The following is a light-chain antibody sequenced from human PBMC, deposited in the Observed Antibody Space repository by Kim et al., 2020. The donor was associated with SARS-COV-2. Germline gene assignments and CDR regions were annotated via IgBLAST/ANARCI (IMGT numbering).Light chain of an antibody. CDR1: HY. J-gene: IGLJ3*02. V-gene: IGLV7-46*01. Sequence: HYPYWLQQKPGQAPRTLISDTSNKHSWTPARFSGSLLGGKAALTLSGAQPEDEADYYCFLSYNNARFWVFGGGTKLTVL. CDR3: FLSYNNARFWV. CDR2: DTS.